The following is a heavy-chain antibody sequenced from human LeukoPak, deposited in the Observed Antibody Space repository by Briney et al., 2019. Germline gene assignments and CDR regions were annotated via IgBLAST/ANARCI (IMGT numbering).Heavy chain of an antibody. CDR1: GFTFDDYG. V-gene: IGHV3-20*04. CDR2: INWDGGST. D-gene: IGHD3-3*01. CDR3: ARVKTNLEWLFGARNAFAI. J-gene: IGHJ3*02. Sequence: GGSLRLSCAASGFTFDDYGMSWVRQAPGKGLEWVSGINWDGGSTGYADSVKGRFTISRDNAKNSLYLQMNSLRAEDTALYYCARVKTNLEWLFGARNAFAIWGQGTMVTVSS.